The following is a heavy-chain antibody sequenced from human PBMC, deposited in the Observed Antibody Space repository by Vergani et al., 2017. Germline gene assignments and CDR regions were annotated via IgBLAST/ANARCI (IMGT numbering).Heavy chain of an antibody. CDR3: AHRQGGPMYFDL. J-gene: IGHJ2*01. CDR1: GFSISTSGVG. CDR2: IYWDDDK. D-gene: IGHD1-26*01. V-gene: IGHV2-5*02. Sequence: QITLKESGPTLVKPTPTLTLTCTFSGFSISTSGVGVGWIRQPPGKALEWLALIYWDDDKRYSPSLKNRLTITKDTSKNQVVLTMTNMDPVDTATYYCAHRQGGPMYFDLWGRGTLVTVSS.